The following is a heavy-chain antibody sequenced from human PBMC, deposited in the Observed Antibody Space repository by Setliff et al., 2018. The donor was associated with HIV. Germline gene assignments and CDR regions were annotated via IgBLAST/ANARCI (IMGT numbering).Heavy chain of an antibody. CDR3: ARNREKMVRGPNGHYYYYGMDV. Sequence: VASVKVSCKASGDTFSTFAIIWVRQAPGQGLEWMGGIIPKSNTPDYAQIFKGRLTITADESTSTAHMELVGLTSEDTAVYYCARNREKMVRGPNGHYYYYGMDVWGQGTTVTVSS. D-gene: IGHD3-10*01. CDR2: IIPKSNTP. V-gene: IGHV1-69*13. CDR1: GDTFSTFA. J-gene: IGHJ6*02.